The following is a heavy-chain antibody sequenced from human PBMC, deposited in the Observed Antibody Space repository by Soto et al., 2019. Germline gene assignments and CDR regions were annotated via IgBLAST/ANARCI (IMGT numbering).Heavy chain of an antibody. Sequence: PGGSLRLSCAASGFTFSDAWMSWVRQAPGKGLEWVGRIKSKTNGGTTDYAGPVKGRFTISRDDSKRTLYVQMNSLKTEETAIYYCITLIPKGKWELGPWGQGT. CDR3: ITLIPKGKWELGP. CDR1: GFTFSDAW. CDR2: IKSKTNGGTT. J-gene: IGHJ5*02. V-gene: IGHV3-15*05. D-gene: IGHD1-26*01.